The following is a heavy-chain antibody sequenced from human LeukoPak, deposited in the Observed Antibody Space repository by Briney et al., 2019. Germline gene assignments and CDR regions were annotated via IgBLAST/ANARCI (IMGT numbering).Heavy chain of an antibody. CDR3: AKDSGGYFLDY. V-gene: IGHV3-33*06. J-gene: IGHJ4*01. CDR2: IWFDGSKK. D-gene: IGHD3-22*01. CDR1: GFTFSSFP. Sequence: GGSLRLSCAASGFTFSSFPMYWVRQAPGKGLEWVAVIWFDGSKKYYVDSVKGRFTISRDNSKNTLYLQMNSLRAEDTAVYYCAKDSGGYFLDYWGHGTLVTVSS.